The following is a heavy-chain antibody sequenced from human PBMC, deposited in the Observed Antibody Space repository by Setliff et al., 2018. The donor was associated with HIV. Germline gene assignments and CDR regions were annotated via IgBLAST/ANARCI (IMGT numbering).Heavy chain of an antibody. Sequence: TSETLSLTCTVSGGSISSGGYYWSWIRQHPGKGLEWIGYIYYSGSTYYNPSLKSRVTISVDTSKNQFSLKLSSVTAADTAVYYCARGWEYDFWSGYYEGHDAFDIWGQGTMVTVSS. J-gene: IGHJ3*02. CDR2: IYYSGST. D-gene: IGHD3-3*01. CDR1: GGSISSGGYY. V-gene: IGHV4-31*02. CDR3: ARGWEYDFWSGYYEGHDAFDI.